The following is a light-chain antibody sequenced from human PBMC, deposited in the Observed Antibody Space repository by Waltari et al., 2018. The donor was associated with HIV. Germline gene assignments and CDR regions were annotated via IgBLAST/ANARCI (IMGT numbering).Light chain of an antibody. V-gene: IGKV4-1*01. Sequence: DIVMTQSPDSLPVPLGERANINSTSNRSILYSSDNRNYLAWYQQKPRQPPKLLISWASTRESGVPDRFSGGGSGTDFTLTITRLQAEDVAVYHCQQYFRIPPTFGGGTKVEIK. CDR2: WAS. CDR3: QQYFRIPPT. J-gene: IGKJ4*01. CDR1: RSILYSSDNRNY.